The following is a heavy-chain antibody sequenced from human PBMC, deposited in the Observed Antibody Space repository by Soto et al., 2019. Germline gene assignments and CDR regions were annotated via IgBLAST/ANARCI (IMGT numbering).Heavy chain of an antibody. CDR2: IYYSGST. D-gene: IGHD3-16*01. J-gene: IGHJ1*01. CDR3: ARQLISLVTQAYSHV. V-gene: IGHV4-39*01. CDR1: GDSISRRSYY. Sequence: WETLSLTCTVTGDSISRRSYYWGGIRQPPGKGLEWIGSIYYSGSTYNNPSLRSRVSMSIDTFKNQLSLKMRSVTAADTALYFCARQLISLVTQAYSHVWGPASLVTVS.